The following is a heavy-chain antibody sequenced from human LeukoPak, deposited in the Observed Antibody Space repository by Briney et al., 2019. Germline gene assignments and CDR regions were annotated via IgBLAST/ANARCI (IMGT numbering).Heavy chain of an antibody. Sequence: GASVKVSCKASGGTFSSYAISWVRQAPGQGLEWMGGIIPIFGTANYAQKFQGRVTITADEPTSTAYMELSSLRSEDTAVYYCAREEYSSSSGEGSFDYWGQGTLVTVSS. CDR3: AREEYSSSSGEGSFDY. J-gene: IGHJ4*02. D-gene: IGHD6-6*01. CDR1: GGTFSSYA. V-gene: IGHV1-69*13. CDR2: IIPIFGTA.